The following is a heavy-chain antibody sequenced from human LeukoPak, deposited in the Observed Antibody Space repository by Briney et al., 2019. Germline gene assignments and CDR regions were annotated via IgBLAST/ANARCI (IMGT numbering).Heavy chain of an antibody. D-gene: IGHD3-22*01. V-gene: IGHV3-23*01. CDR3: VKDANYFDSGSYMVPFDS. J-gene: IGHJ4*02. CDR1: GFTFSRCA. CDR2: IGGSDGKT. Sequence: GGSLRLSCAASGFTFSRCAMGWVRQIPGKGLEWVAGIGGSDGKTYYADPVKGRFTIYRDNSKNSLYLQLNSLRSDDTAIYYCVKDANYFDSGSYMVPFDSWGQGTLVTVSS.